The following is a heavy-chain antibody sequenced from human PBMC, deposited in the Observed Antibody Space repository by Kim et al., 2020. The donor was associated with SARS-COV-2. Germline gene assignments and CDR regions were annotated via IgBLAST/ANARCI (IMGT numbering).Heavy chain of an antibody. J-gene: IGHJ3*02. CDR3: ARDHGVAVAGDAFNI. Sequence: GGSLRLSCATSGFTFSSYRMNWVRQPPGQGLEWISYISISGATIYYADSVKGRFTISRDNAKNSLYLQMDSLRADDTAIYYCARDHGVAVAGDAFNIWGQGTVLTVSS. D-gene: IGHD6-19*01. CDR1: GFTFSSYR. V-gene: IGHV3-48*03. CDR2: ISISGATI.